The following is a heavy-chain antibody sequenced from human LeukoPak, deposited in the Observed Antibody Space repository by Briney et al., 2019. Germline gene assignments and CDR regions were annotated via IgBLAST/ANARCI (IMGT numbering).Heavy chain of an antibody. CDR3: ARGGGYSYGYSGY. D-gene: IGHD5-18*01. V-gene: IGHV3-21*01. CDR1: GFTFSTYS. CDR2: ITGSSNYM. J-gene: IGHJ4*02. Sequence: GGSLSLSCAASGFTFSTYSMNWVRQAPGKGLEWASSITGSSNYMYYADSVKGRFTISRDNAKNSLYLQMNSLRAEDTAVYYCARGGGYSYGYSGYWGQGTLVTVSS.